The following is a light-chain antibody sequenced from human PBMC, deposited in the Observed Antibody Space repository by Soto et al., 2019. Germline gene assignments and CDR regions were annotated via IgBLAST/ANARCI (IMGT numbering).Light chain of an antibody. CDR2: HNF. Sequence: QSVLTQPPSVSGAPGQSVTLSCTGSGANIGTYEVHWYQQVPGIAPRLLIQHNFNRPSGVPDRFSGSKPGTSASLTITGLQAGDEAYYYCQSYDTFLSAVVFGGGTKVTVL. CDR3: QSYDTFLSAVV. CDR1: GANIGTYE. V-gene: IGLV1-40*01. J-gene: IGLJ2*01.